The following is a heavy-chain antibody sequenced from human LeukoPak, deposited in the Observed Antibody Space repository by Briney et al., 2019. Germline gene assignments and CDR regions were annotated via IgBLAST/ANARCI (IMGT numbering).Heavy chain of an antibody. CDR1: GFTFRDYY. CDR2: ISSSSSYT. CDR3: ARDRGSRWYGPIDY. Sequence: GGSLRLSCAASGFTFRDYYMSWIRQAPGKGLEWVSYISSSSSYTNYADSVKGRFTISRDNAKNTLFLQMNSLRAEDTAVYYCARDRGSRWYGPIDYWGQGTLVTVSS. V-gene: IGHV3-11*06. J-gene: IGHJ4*02. D-gene: IGHD6-13*01.